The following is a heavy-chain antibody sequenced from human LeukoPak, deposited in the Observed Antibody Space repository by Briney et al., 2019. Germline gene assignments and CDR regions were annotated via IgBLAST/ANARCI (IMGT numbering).Heavy chain of an antibody. Sequence: GGSLRLSCAASGFTFSSYSMNWVRQAPGKGLEWVSYISSSSSTIYYADSVKGRFTISRDNAKNSLYLQMNSLRAEDTAVYYCAKDSTLTGYYYYYYMDVWGKGTTVTVSS. V-gene: IGHV3-48*01. CDR3: AKDSTLTGYYYYYYMDV. J-gene: IGHJ6*03. CDR1: GFTFSSYS. CDR2: ISSSSSTI. D-gene: IGHD2-2*01.